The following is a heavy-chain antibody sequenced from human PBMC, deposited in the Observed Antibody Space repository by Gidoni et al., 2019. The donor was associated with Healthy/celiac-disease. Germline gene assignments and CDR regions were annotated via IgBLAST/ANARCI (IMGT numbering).Heavy chain of an antibody. J-gene: IGHJ4*02. D-gene: IGHD4-17*01. Sequence: EVQLVESGGGLVQPGGSVRLSCAASGFTFSSYWMHCVRQGPGKGLVWVPRINRDGRSTSYADSVKVRFTSSRDNAKNTLYLQRNSLRAEDTAVYDCAREQGDYVYAYWGQGTLVTVSS. V-gene: IGHV3-74*01. CDR3: AREQGDYVYAY. CDR1: GFTFSSYW. CDR2: INRDGRST.